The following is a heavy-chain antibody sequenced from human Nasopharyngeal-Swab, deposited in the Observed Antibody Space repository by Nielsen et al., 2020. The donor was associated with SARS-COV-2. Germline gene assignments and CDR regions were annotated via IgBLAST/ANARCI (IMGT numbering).Heavy chain of an antibody. V-gene: IGHV4-34*01. J-gene: IGHJ6*03. D-gene: IGHD3-3*01. Sequence: SETLPLTCAVYGGSFSGYYWSWIRQPPGKGLEWIGEINHRGSTNYNPSLKSRVTISVDTSKNQFSLKLSSVTAADTAVYYCARGRGVLRFSEWLKTDIYYYYMDVWGKGTTVTVSS. CDR2: INHRGST. CDR3: ARGRGVLRFSEWLKTDIYYYYMDV. CDR1: GGSFSGYY.